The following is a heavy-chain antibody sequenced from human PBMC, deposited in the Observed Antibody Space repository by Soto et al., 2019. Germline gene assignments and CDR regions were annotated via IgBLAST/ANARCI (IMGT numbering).Heavy chain of an antibody. CDR2: INHSGST. D-gene: IGHD2-21*01. CDR1: GGSISGGTW. Sequence: PSETLSLTCAVSGGSISGGTWWSWVRQPPGKGLEWIGQINHSGSTNYNPSLKSRVTISVDTSKNQFSLKLTSVTAADTAVYYWARKKIPRLFDYWGKGTLVTVSS. J-gene: IGHJ4*02. CDR3: ARKKIPRLFDY. V-gene: IGHV4-4*02.